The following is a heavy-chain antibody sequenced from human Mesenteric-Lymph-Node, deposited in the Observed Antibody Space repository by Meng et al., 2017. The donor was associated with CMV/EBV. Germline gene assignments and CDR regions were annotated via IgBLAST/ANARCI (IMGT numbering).Heavy chain of an antibody. CDR1: GGSIGSGGHY. CDR3: SSSGFTGAY. CDR2: IYHTGTT. V-gene: IGHV4-31*11. D-gene: IGHD1-14*01. J-gene: IGHJ4*02. Sequence: LRLSCVVSGGSIGSGGHYWSWIRQYPGKGLEWIGFIYHTGTTQYNPSLKSRVTMSVDTSKNQFSLTLTSVTAADTAVYYCSSSGFTGAYWGQGALVTVSS.